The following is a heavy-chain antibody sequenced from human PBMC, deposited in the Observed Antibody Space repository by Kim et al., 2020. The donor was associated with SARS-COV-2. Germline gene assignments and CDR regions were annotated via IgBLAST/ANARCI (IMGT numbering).Heavy chain of an antibody. CDR1: GFTFSSYW. D-gene: IGHD1-26*01. CDR2: INSDGSST. V-gene: IGHV3-74*01. Sequence: GGSLRLSCAASGFTFSSYWMHWVRQAPGKGLVWVSRINSDGSSTSYADSVKGRFTISRDNAKNTLYLQMNSLRAEDTAVYYCASFDTARWELRDYWGQGTLVTVSS. CDR3: ASFDTARWELRDY. J-gene: IGHJ4*02.